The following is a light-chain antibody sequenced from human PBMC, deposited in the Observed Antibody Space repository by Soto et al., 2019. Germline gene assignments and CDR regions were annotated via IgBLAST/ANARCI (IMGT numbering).Light chain of an antibody. V-gene: IGLV2-14*01. J-gene: IGLJ1*01. CDR3: TSYTRSSTYV. Sequence: QSALPQPASVSGSPGQSIIISCTGTSGDVGAYNYVSWYQQHPGKAPKLMIYEVSNRPSGVSNRFSGSKSVNTASLTISGLQAEDEADYYCTSYTRSSTYVFGTGTKVTVL. CDR1: SGDVGAYNY. CDR2: EVS.